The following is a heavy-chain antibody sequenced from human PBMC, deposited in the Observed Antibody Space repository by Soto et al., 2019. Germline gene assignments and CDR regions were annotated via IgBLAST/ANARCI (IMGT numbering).Heavy chain of an antibody. Sequence: PGGSLRLSCAASGLSVSINYMSWVRQAPGRGLEWVSVIYANGNTYYADSVKGRFTLSRDNLKNRLYLQMNSLRADDTAVYYCASQGISGNYWEDFDYWGRGTLVTVS. D-gene: IGHD1-26*01. CDR3: ASQGISGNYWEDFDY. CDR1: GLSVSINY. CDR2: IYANGNT. J-gene: IGHJ4*02. V-gene: IGHV3-53*01.